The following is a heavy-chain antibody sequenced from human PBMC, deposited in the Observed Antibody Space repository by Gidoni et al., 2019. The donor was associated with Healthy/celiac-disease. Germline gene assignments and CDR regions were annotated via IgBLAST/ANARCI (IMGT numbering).Heavy chain of an antibody. CDR3: AIKTTVISAFDI. D-gene: IGHD4-17*01. J-gene: IGHJ3*02. Sequence: QVQLQESGPGLVKPSQTLSLTCTVSGGSISSGGYYWSWIRQHPGKGLEWIGYIYYSGSTYYNPSLKSRVTRSVDTSKNQFSLKLSSVTAADTAVYYCAIKTTVISAFDIWGQGTMVTVSS. V-gene: IGHV4-31*03. CDR2: IYYSGST. CDR1: GGSISSGGYY.